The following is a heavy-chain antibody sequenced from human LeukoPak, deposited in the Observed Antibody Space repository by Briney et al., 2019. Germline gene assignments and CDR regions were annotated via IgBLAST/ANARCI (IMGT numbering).Heavy chain of an antibody. CDR1: GFTFSNYW. J-gene: IGHJ4*02. CDR3: AGGGSDSDY. CDR2: IKQDGSDE. V-gene: IGHV3-7*04. D-gene: IGHD6-6*01. Sequence: GGSLRLSCEASGFTFSNYWMTWVHQAPGKGLEWVANIKQDGSDENYVDSVKGRFTISRDNGKNSLYLQMNSLRAEDTAVYYCAGGGSDSDYWGQGTLVTVSS.